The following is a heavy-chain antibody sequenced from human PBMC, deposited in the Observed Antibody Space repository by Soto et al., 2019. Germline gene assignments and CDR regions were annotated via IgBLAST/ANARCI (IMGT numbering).Heavy chain of an antibody. J-gene: IGHJ4*02. V-gene: IGHV3-23*01. Sequence: EVQLLESGGGLVQPGGSLRLSCAASGFSFSSCAMSWFRQAPGKGLEWVSGLGNSGDDTYYADSVKGRFTISRDNSKDTLSMQMNSFRAEDTALYYGVKESYNRRKDFDYWGQGTMVTVSS. CDR3: VKESYNRRKDFDY. CDR1: GFSFSSCA. CDR2: LGNSGDDT. D-gene: IGHD3-10*01.